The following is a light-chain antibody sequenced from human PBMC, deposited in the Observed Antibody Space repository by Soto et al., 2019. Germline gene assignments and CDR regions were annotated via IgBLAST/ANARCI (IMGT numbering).Light chain of an antibody. V-gene: IGKV2-28*01. CDR3: MQARRTVT. J-gene: IGKJ3*01. CDR2: LGS. Sequence: DIVMTQSPLSLPVTPGEPASISCRSSQRLLHSNGYNYLDWYLQKTGQSPQLLIYLGSNRASGVLDRFSGSGSDTDFTLKIISVEVEDVGVYYWMQARRTVTFGPGTKVDIK. CDR1: QRLLHSNGYNY.